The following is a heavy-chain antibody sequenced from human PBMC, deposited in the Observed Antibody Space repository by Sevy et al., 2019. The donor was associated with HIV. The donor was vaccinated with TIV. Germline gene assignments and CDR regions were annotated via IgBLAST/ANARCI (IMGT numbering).Heavy chain of an antibody. J-gene: IGHJ4*02. V-gene: IGHV3-53*01. CDR2: IYSGGST. CDR1: GFTVSSNY. Sequence: GGSLRLSCAASGFTVSSNYMNWVRQAPGKGLEWVSIIYSGGSTYYADSVKGRFTISRDNSKNTRYLQMNSLRAEDTAVYYCARVGFDSSGSYNRGGYFDYWGQGTLVTVSS. CDR3: ARVGFDSSGSYNRGGYFDY. D-gene: IGHD3-22*01.